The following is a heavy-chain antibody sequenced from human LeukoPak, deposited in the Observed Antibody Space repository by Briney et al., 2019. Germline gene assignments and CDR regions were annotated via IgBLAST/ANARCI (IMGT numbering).Heavy chain of an antibody. V-gene: IGHV3-23*01. CDR2: ISGSGGST. CDR3: AKDMDPPATYFDWLLPLYYYYGMDV. J-gene: IGHJ6*02. Sequence: GGSLRLSCAASGFTFSSYAMSWVRQAPGKGLEWVSAISGSGGSTYCADSVKGRFTISRDNSKNTLYLQMNSLRAEDTAVYYCAKDMDPPATYFDWLLPLYYYYGMDVWGQGTTVTVSS. CDR1: GFTFSSYA. D-gene: IGHD3-9*01.